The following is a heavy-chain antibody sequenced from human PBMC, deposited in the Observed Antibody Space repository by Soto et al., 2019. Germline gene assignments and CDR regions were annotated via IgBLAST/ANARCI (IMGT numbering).Heavy chain of an antibody. CDR2: IYYSGST. Sequence: QVQLHESGPGLVKPSETLSLTCTVSGGSISSYYWSWIRQPPGKGLEWIGYIYYSGSTNYNPSLKRRVTMSVDTSKSQFSLKLSSLTAADTAVYYCAKERASSSWYEGNWFDPWGQGTLVTVSS. CDR3: AKERASSSWYEGNWFDP. CDR1: GGSISSYY. J-gene: IGHJ5*02. D-gene: IGHD6-13*01. V-gene: IGHV4-59*01.